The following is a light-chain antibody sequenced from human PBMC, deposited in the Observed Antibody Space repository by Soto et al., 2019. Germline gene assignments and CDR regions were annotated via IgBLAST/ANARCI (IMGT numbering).Light chain of an antibody. CDR2: GAS. CDR3: QQYNNWPQT. Sequence: EIVMTQSPATLSVSPGERATLSCRARQSVSSNLAWYQQKPGQAPRLLIYGASTRATGIPARFSGSGSGTEFTLTISSRQSEDFAVYYCQQYNNWPQTFGQGTKLEIK. V-gene: IGKV3-15*01. J-gene: IGKJ2*01. CDR1: QSVSSN.